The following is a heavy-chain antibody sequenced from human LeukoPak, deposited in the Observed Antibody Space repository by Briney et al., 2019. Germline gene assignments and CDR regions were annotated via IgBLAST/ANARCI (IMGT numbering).Heavy chain of an antibody. D-gene: IGHD1-20*01. Sequence: PGGSLRLSCAASGFTVSSNSMSWVRQAPGKGLEWVSAISSSGGSTDYTDSVKGRFTISRDNSKNTLYLQMNSLRAEDTAVYYCAKKMSITAASQVDYWGQGTLVTVSS. CDR3: AKKMSITAASQVDY. CDR1: GFTVSSNS. V-gene: IGHV3-23*01. J-gene: IGHJ4*02. CDR2: ISSSGGST.